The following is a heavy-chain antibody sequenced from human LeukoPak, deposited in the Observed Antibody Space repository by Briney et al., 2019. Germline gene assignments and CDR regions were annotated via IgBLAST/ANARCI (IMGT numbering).Heavy chain of an antibody. CDR2: ISYDGSNK. CDR1: GFTFSSYA. CDR3: ARDPLEGRGGMDV. D-gene: IGHD1-1*01. J-gene: IGHJ6*02. Sequence: GGSLRLSCAASGFTFSSYAMHWVRQAPGKGLEWVAVISYDGSNKYYADSVKGRFTISRDNSKSTLYLQMNSLRAEDTAVYYCARDPLEGRGGMDVWGQGTTVTVSS. V-gene: IGHV3-30-3*01.